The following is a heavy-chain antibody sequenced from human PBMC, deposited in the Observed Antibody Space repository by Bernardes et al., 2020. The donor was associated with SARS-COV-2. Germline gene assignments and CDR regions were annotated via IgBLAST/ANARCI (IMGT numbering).Heavy chain of an antibody. CDR2: IKQDGSEK. Sequence: GSLRLSCAASGFTFSSYWMSWVRQAPGKGLEWVANIKQDGSEKYYVDSVKGRFTISRDNAKNSLYLQMNSLRAEDTAVYYCARDGLYYDILTGSSPYYGMDVWGQGTTVTVSS. V-gene: IGHV3-7*01. J-gene: IGHJ6*02. CDR1: GFTFSSYW. CDR3: ARDGLYYDILTGSSPYYGMDV. D-gene: IGHD3-9*01.